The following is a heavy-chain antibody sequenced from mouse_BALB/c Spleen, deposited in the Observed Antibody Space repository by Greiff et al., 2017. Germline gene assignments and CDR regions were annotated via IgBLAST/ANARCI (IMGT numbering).Heavy chain of an antibody. CDR1: GYTFTSYW. J-gene: IGHJ3*01. Sequence: VQLQQPGAELVKPGASVKLSCKASGYTFTSYWMHWVKQRPGQGLEWIGEINPSNGRTNYNEKFKSKATLTVDKSSSTAYMQLSSLTSEDSAVYYCARDEGYDGAWFAYWGQGTLVTVSA. CDR3: ARDEGYDGAWFAY. V-gene: IGHV1S81*02. D-gene: IGHD2-2*01. CDR2: INPSNGRT.